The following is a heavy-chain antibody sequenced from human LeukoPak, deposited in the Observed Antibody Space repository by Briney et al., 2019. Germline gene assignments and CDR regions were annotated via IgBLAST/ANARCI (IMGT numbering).Heavy chain of an antibody. D-gene: IGHD5-24*01. CDR2: INPSSGST. V-gene: IGHV1-46*01. CDR1: GYTFTSYY. Sequence: ASVKVSCKASGYTFTSYYMHWVRQAPGQGLEWTGIINPSSGSTTYAQKFQGRVTMTRDTSTSTVYMELSSLRSEDTAVYYCVRSKMAGDYWGQGTLVTVSS. J-gene: IGHJ4*02. CDR3: VRSKMAGDY.